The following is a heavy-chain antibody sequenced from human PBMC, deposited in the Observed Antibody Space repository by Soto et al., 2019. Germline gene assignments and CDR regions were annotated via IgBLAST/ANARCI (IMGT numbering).Heavy chain of an antibody. CDR2: IRGFSPYT. CDR3: ARDRGYDAHDYYYNTMDV. J-gene: IGHJ6*02. CDR1: GFTFRTYT. V-gene: IGHV3-21*01. Sequence: LRLSCISSGFTFRTYTMNWVRQAPGKGLEWVSGIRGFSPYTFYAESVKGRFTISRDNAKNSLYLQMNSLRAEDTAVYYCARDRGYDAHDYYYNTMDVWGQGTTVTSP. D-gene: IGHD3-10*01.